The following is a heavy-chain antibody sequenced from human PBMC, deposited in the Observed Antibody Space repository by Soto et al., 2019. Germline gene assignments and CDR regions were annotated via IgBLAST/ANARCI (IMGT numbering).Heavy chain of an antibody. D-gene: IGHD3-3*01. CDR3: AKSVIILYYYYGLDV. V-gene: IGHV3-30-3*02. J-gene: IGHJ6*02. Sequence: QVQLVESGGGVVQPGRSLRLSCAASGFTFSHYSLHWVRQAPGKGLEWVALISRDGKYKFYADSVKGRFTVSRDSSNNTLYLEVNSLRPEDTSVYYGAKSVIILYYYYGLDVVGQGTTVTVSS. CDR2: ISRDGKYK. CDR1: GFTFSHYS.